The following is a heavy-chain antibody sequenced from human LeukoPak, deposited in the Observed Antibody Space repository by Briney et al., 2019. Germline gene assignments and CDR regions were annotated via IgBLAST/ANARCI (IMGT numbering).Heavy chain of an antibody. D-gene: IGHD2-15*01. CDR2: INHSGST. CDR3: ARGGPRNCSGGSCYFGY. CDR1: GGSFSGYY. V-gene: IGHV4-34*01. J-gene: IGHJ4*02. Sequence: SETLSLTCAVYGGSFSGYYWSWIRQPPGKGLEWIGEINHSGSTNYNPSLKSRVTISVDTSKNQFSLKLSSVTAADTAVYYCARGGPRNCSGGSCYFGYWGQGTLVTVSS.